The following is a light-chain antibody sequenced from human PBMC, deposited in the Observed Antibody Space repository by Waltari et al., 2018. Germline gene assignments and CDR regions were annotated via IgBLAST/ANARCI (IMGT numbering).Light chain of an antibody. CDR3: QQSYGTPPYT. CDR2: AAS. Sequence: EIQLTQFPSSLSASVGDRVTITCRASQTIATFLNWYQQKPGRAPKLLIYAASNLQSGVPSRFSCSGSVTEYTLTINSLQPEDFATYFCQQSYGTPPYTFGQGTRLEIK. V-gene: IGKV1-39*01. CDR1: QTIATF. J-gene: IGKJ2*01.